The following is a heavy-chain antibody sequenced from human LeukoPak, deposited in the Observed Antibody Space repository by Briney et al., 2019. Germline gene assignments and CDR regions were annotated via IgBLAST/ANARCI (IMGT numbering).Heavy chain of an antibody. D-gene: IGHD7-27*01. CDR2: IHYSGST. J-gene: IGHJ4*02. CDR3: ARRGTNWGRFDY. CDR1: GXSISSYY. Sequence: SETLSLTCTVSGXSISSYYWGWIRQPPGKGLEWIGSIHYSGSTYYNPSLKSRVTISVDTSKNQLSLKLSSVTAADMAVYYCARRGTNWGRFDYWGQGTLVTVSS. V-gene: IGHV4-39*01.